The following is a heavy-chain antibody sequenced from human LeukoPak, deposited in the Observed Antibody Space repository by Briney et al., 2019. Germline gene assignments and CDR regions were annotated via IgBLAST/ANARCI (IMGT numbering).Heavy chain of an antibody. J-gene: IGHJ4*02. CDR2: IYYSGST. Sequence: SETLSLTCTVSGGSISSYYWSWIRQPPGKGLEWIGYIYYSGSTNYNPSLKSRVTISVDTSKNQFSLKLSSVTAADTAVYYCARENGIVGATTNFDYWGQGTLVTVSS. CDR1: GGSISSYY. D-gene: IGHD1-26*01. CDR3: ARENGIVGATTNFDY. V-gene: IGHV4-59*12.